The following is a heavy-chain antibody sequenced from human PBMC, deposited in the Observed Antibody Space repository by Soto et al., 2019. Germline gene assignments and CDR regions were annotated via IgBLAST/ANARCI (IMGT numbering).Heavy chain of an antibody. D-gene: IGHD4-17*01. J-gene: IGHJ6*02. Sequence: QVQLVQSGAEVKKPGSSVKVSCKASGDTFSRYAISWVRQAPGQGLEWMGGIIPTFGTPNYAQNFQGRVTIIADESTSADSMDESGLTSEDAAMYYCARVPDGDYGVEVWGQGTTVTVS. CDR1: GDTFSRYA. V-gene: IGHV1-69*01. CDR3: ARVPDGDYGVEV. CDR2: IIPTFGTP.